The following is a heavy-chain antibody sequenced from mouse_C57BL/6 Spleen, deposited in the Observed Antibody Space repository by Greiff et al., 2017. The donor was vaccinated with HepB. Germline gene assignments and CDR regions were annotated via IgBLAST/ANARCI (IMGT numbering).Heavy chain of an antibody. V-gene: IGHV1-15*01. Sequence: VKLQESGAELVRPGASVTLSCKASGYTFTDYEMHWVKQTPVHGLEWIGAIDPETGGTAYNQKFKGKAILTADKSSSTAYMELRSLTSEDSAVYYCTRSSITTGDAMDYWGQGTSVTVSS. CDR1: GYTFTDYE. D-gene: IGHD1-1*01. CDR3: TRSSITTGDAMDY. CDR2: IDPETGGT. J-gene: IGHJ4*01.